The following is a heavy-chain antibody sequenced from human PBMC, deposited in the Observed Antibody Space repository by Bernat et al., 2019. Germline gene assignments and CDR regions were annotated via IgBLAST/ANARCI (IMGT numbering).Heavy chain of an antibody. Sequence: EVQLLESGGGLVQPGGSLRLSCAASGFTFDDYAMHWVRQAPGKGLEWVSLISGDGGSTYYADSVKGRFTVSRDNSKNSLYLQMNSLRTEDTALYYCAKDLCITILRGLRSCYYGMDVWGQGTPVTVSS. CDR3: AKDLCITILRGLRSCYYGMDV. D-gene: IGHD3-10*01. V-gene: IGHV3-43*02. CDR2: ISGDGGST. J-gene: IGHJ6*02. CDR1: GFTFDDYA.